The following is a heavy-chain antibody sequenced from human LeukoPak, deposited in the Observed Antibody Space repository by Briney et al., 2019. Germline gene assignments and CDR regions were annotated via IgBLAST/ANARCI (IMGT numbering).Heavy chain of an antibody. V-gene: IGHV3-66*01. J-gene: IGHJ4*02. CDR1: GFTASSNS. CDR3: ARDVAAPGGVYFDY. D-gene: IGHD3-16*01. CDR2: IYTGGTT. Sequence: GRSLTLSCAASGFTASSNSMSWVRQAPGKGLVWGSVIYTGGTTYYADSVKGRFTISRDNSKNSLYLQMICLRAEDTAVYYCARDVAAPGGVYFDYWGQGTLVTVSS.